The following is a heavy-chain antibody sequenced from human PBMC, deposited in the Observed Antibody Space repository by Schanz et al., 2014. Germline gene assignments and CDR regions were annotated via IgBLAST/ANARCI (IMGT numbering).Heavy chain of an antibody. J-gene: IGHJ4*02. CDR1: GFTFSSYA. Sequence: VQLVESGGGVVQPGRSLRLSCAASGFTFSSYALHWVRQAPGKGLEWVSYVSRSTPDIYYADSVKGRFTMSRDNAKNSVFLQMNSLRAEDTAVYYCVRDSFFAFDYWGQGTLVTASS. CDR2: VSRSTPDI. CDR3: VRDSFFAFDY. D-gene: IGHD3-3*01. V-gene: IGHV3-48*01.